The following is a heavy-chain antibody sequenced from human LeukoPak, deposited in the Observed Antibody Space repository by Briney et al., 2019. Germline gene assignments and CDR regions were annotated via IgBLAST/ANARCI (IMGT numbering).Heavy chain of an antibody. J-gene: IGHJ4*02. CDR3: AREGSGFPFDY. CDR1: GYTVTSYY. D-gene: IGHD3-10*01. CDR2: INPSGGST. Sequence: GASVKVSCKASGYTVTSYYMHWVRQAPGQGLEWMGIINPSGGSTSYAQKFQGRVTMTRDMSASTVYMELSSLRSEDTAVYYCAREGSGFPFDYWGQGTLVTVSS. V-gene: IGHV1-46*01.